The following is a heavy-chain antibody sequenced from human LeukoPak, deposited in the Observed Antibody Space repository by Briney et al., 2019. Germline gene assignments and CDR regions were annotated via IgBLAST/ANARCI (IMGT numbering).Heavy chain of an antibody. CDR3: ARSSITMIVVIS. CDR2: ISSSSNTI. CDR1: GFTFTTYS. J-gene: IGHJ4*02. D-gene: IGHD3-22*01. V-gene: IGHV3-48*04. Sequence: GGSLRLFCAASGFTFTTYSMNWVRQAPGKGLEWISYISSSSNTIHYADSVEGRFTISRDNAKNSLYLQMNNLRAEDTAVYYCARSSITMIVVISWGQGTLVTVSS.